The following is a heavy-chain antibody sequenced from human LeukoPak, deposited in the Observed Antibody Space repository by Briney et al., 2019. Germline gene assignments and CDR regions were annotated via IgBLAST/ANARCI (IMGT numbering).Heavy chain of an antibody. V-gene: IGHV4-4*07. CDR2: IYTSGSN. D-gene: IGHD6-19*01. CDR3: ARETVAGTFGY. Sequence: SETRSLTCTVSGGSINNYYWSWIRQPAGKGLEWIGRIYTSGSNIYNPSLKSRLTMSADTSKNQFSLKLNSVTAADTAVYYCARETVAGTFGYWGQGTRVTVSS. CDR1: GGSINNYY. J-gene: IGHJ4*02.